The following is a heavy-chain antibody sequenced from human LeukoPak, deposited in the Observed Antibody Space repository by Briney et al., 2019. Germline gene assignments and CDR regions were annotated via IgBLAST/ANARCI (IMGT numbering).Heavy chain of an antibody. Sequence: GGSLRLSCAASGFTFSDYRMSWVRQAPGKGLEWVANIKQDGSDKCYVDSVKGRFTISRDNAKNSLSLQMNSLRAEDTAVYYCARDLWWFGELLSTGLDYWGQGTLVTVSS. CDR1: GFTFSDYR. CDR2: IKQDGSDK. V-gene: IGHV3-7*01. D-gene: IGHD3-10*01. CDR3: ARDLWWFGELLSTGLDY. J-gene: IGHJ4*02.